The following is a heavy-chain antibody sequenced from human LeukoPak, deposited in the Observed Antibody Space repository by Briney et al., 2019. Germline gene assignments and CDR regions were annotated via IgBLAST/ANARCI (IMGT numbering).Heavy chain of an antibody. CDR1: GFTFDDYA. CDR2: ISWDGGST. V-gene: IGHV3-43D*03. CDR3: AKDIGYDSSGLFDY. J-gene: IGHJ4*02. Sequence: PGGSLRLSCAASGFTFDDYAMHWVRQAPGKGLEWVSLISWDGGSTYYADSVKGRFTISRDNSKNSLYLQMNSLRAEDTALYYCAKDIGYDSSGLFDYWGQGTLVTVSS. D-gene: IGHD3-22*01.